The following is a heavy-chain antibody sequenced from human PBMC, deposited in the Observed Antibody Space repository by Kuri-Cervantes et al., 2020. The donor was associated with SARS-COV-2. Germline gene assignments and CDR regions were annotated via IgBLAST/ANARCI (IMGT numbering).Heavy chain of an antibody. Sequence: ASVKVSCKASGYTFTSYYMHWVRQAPGQGLEWMGIINPSGGSTSYAQKFQGRVTMTRDTSTSTVYMELSRLRSDDTAVYYCARGLTLEGDSYGYHYWGQGTLVTVSS. CDR2: INPSGGST. V-gene: IGHV1-46*01. CDR3: ARGLTLEGDSYGYHY. CDR1: GYTFTSYY. J-gene: IGHJ4*02. D-gene: IGHD5-18*01.